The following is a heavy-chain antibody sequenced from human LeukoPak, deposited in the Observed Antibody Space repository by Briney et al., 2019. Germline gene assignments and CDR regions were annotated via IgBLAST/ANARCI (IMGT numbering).Heavy chain of an antibody. V-gene: IGHV4-34*01. CDR2: INHSGST. CDR3: ARGRLLPAAIRYYYGMDV. D-gene: IGHD2-2*01. CDR1: GGSFSGYY. Sequence: SEPLSLTCAVYGGSFSGYYWSWIRQPPRKGLEWIGEINHSGSTNYNPSLKSRVTISVDTSNHQFSLKLSSVTAADTAVYYCARGRLLPAAIRYYYGMDVWGQGTTVTVSS. J-gene: IGHJ6*02.